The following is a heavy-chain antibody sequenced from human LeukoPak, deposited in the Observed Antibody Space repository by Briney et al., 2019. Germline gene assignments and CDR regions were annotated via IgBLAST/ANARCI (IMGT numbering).Heavy chain of an antibody. CDR3: ARATENYGSDAFDI. D-gene: IGHD3-10*01. CDR1: GYTFTSYD. CDR2: MNPNSGNT. V-gene: IGHV1-8*01. Sequence: ASVKVSCKASGYTFTSYDINWVRQATGQGLEWMGWMNPNSGNTGYAQKFQGRVTMTRNTSISTAYMELSSLRSEDTAVYYCARATENYGSDAFDIWGQGTMVTVSS. J-gene: IGHJ3*02.